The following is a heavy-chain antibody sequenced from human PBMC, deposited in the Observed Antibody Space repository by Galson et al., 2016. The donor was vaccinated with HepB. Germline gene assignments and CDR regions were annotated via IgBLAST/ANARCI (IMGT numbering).Heavy chain of an antibody. CDR1: GDSVSSNSAA. D-gene: IGHD1-1*01. CDR2: TYYRSKWYG. J-gene: IGHJ4*02. Sequence: CAISGDSVSSNSAAWNWIRQSPSRGLEWLGRTYYRSKWYGDYALSVKSRISINPDTSRNQFSLQLNSVTPEDTAVYYCARGASTVLPLARIFDSWGQGTLVTVSS. V-gene: IGHV6-1*01. CDR3: ARGASTVLPLARIFDS.